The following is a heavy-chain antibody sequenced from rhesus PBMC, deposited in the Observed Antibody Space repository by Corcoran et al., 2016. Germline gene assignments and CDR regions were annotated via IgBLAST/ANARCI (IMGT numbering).Heavy chain of an antibody. CDR2: INSGVGST. V-gene: IGHV3S5*01. CDR1: VVSVSSSG. J-gene: IGHJ4*01. CDR3: AKHKQQPVIIDY. Sequence: EVQLVETGGGLVQPGGSLKLSCAASVVSVSSSGMGWVRQAPGKGLEWVSAINSGVGSTYYADSVKGRFTISRDNSKNTLSLQMNSLRAEDTAVYYCAKHKQQPVIIDYWGQGVLVTVSS. D-gene: IGHD6-43*01.